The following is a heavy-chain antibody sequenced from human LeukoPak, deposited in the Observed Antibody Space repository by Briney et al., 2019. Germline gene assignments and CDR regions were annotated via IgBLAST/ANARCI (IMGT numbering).Heavy chain of an antibody. V-gene: IGHV7-4-1*02. Sequence: GASVKVSCKASGYTFTSYDINWVRQATGQGLEWMGWINTNTGNPTYAQGFTGRFVFSLDTSVSTAYLQITSLKAEDTAVYYCARSRPGRLLLWYFDLWGRGTLVTVSS. J-gene: IGHJ2*01. CDR2: INTNTGNP. CDR3: ARSRPGRLLLWYFDL. CDR1: GYTFTSYD. D-gene: IGHD2-15*01.